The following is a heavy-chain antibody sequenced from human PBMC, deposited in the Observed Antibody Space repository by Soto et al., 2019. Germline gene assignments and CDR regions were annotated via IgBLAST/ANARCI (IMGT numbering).Heavy chain of an antibody. CDR3: AKDTYYHDSSGYYVFDY. V-gene: IGHV3-30*18. J-gene: IGHJ4*02. CDR1: GFTFSSYG. D-gene: IGHD3-22*01. CDR2: ISYDGSNK. Sequence: QVQLVESGGGVVQPGRSLRLSCSVSGFTFSSYGMHWFRQVPGKGLEWVAAISYDGSNKFYVDSVRGRFTISRDNSENTVYLQMNSLRTEDTAVYHFAKDTYYHDSSGYYVFDYWGQGTLVTVSS.